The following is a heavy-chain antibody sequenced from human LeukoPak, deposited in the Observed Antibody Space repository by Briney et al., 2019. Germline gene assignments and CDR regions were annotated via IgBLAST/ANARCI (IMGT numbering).Heavy chain of an antibody. CDR2: IKQDGSEK. D-gene: IGHD3-9*01. CDR1: GFTFSNYW. V-gene: IGHV3-7*01. Sequence: GGSLRLSCAASGFTFSNYWMNWVRQAPGKGLEWVASIKQDGSEKYSVDSVKGRFTISRDNAKNSLYLQMNSLRAEDTAVYYCARSNILTGYPSYDAFDIWGQGTMVTVSS. CDR3: ARSNILTGYPSYDAFDI. J-gene: IGHJ3*02.